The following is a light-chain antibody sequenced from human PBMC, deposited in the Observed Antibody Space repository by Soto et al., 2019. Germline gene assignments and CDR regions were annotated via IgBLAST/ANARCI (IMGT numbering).Light chain of an antibody. V-gene: IGKV3-11*01. J-gene: IGKJ5*01. CDR1: QSVRTY. CDR2: DAS. CDR3: QQRNSWPPIT. Sequence: EIVLTHSPVTLSLSPGERATLSCRASQSVRTYLAWYQVKPGQAPRLLIYDASSRASGVPARFSGSGSGTDFTLTISSLEPEDFALYYCQQRNSWPPITFGQGTRLEIK.